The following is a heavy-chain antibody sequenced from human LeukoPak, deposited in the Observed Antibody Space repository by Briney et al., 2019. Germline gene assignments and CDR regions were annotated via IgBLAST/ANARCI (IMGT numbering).Heavy chain of an antibody. J-gene: IGHJ4*02. D-gene: IGHD4-23*01. CDR3: ARGGSYGGYHSY. CDR2: IRYDGSKK. V-gene: IGHV3-30*02. CDR1: GFTFSRYG. Sequence: GGSLRLSCAASGFTFSRYGMHWVRQAPGKGLEWVAFIRYDGSKKYYADSVKGRFTISRDNSKNTLYLQMNSLRAEDTALYYCARGGSYGGYHSYWGQGTLVTVSS.